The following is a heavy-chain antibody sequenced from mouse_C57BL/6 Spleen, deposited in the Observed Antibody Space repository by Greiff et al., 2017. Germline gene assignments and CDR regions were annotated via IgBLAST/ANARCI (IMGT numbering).Heavy chain of an antibody. V-gene: IGHV1-62-2*01. D-gene: IGHD1-1*01. CDR1: GYTFTEYT. J-gene: IGHJ4*01. CDR2: FYPGSGSI. Sequence: VQLQQSGAELVKPGASVKLSCKASGYTFTEYTIHWVKQRPGKGLEWIGWFYPGSGSIKYNEKFKDKATLTADKSSSTVYMELSRLTSEDSAVYFCARHETLRYGSSYYAMDYWGQGTSVTVSS. CDR3: ARHETLRYGSSYYAMDY.